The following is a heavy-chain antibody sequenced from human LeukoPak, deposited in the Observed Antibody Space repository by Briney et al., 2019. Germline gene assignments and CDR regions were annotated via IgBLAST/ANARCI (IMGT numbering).Heavy chain of an antibody. CDR2: INPNSGGT. D-gene: IGHD2-2*01. Sequence: RASVKVSCKASGYTFTGYYMHWVRQAPGQGLEWMGWINPNSGGTNYAQKFQGRATMTRDTSISTAYMELSRLRSDDTAVYYCARGNRYCSSTSCLLFDYWGQGTLVTVSS. CDR3: ARGNRYCSSTSCLLFDY. V-gene: IGHV1-2*02. J-gene: IGHJ4*02. CDR1: GYTFTGYY.